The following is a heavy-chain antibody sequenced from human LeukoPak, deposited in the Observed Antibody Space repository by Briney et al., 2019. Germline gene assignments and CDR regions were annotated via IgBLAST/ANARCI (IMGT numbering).Heavy chain of an antibody. V-gene: IGHV1-69*05. CDR2: IIPIYGTA. D-gene: IGHD6-13*01. J-gene: IGHJ4*02. CDR3: AREDSSSWYITGGRKYYFDY. CDR1: GGTFSSYV. Sequence: ASVKVSCKASGGTFSSYVISWVRQAPGQGLEWMGRIIPIYGTANYAQKFQGRVTITTDESTSTAYMELRSLRSEDTAVYYCAREDSSSWYITGGRKYYFDYWGQGTLVTVSS.